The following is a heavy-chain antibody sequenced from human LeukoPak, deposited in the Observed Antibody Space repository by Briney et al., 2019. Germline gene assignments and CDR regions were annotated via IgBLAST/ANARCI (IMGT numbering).Heavy chain of an antibody. Sequence: PGGSLRLSCVVSGFTFGNYAMNWVRQAPGKGLEWVSSISGSGDYTNTADSVKGRFTISRDNSKNTLDLQMNSLRAEDTALYFCAKDQVADAAYYYYGMDVWGQGTTVTVSS. CDR1: GFTFGNYA. CDR3: AKDQVADAAYYYYGMDV. J-gene: IGHJ6*02. D-gene: IGHD6-13*01. V-gene: IGHV3-23*01. CDR2: ISGSGDYT.